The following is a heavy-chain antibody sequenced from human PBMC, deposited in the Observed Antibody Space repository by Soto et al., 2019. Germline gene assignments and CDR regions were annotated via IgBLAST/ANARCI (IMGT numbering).Heavy chain of an antibody. Sequence: GGSLRLSCAASGFTFGDYWMHWVRQPPGKGPEWVSRMTGDGRTTQYADSVKGRFTASRDNAKNTLYLQMNSLRAEDTAVYYCAKGPVTTPDRFDYWGQGALVTVSS. V-gene: IGHV3-74*03. J-gene: IGHJ4*02. CDR3: AKGPVTTPDRFDY. CDR2: MTGDGRTT. CDR1: GFTFGDYW. D-gene: IGHD4-4*01.